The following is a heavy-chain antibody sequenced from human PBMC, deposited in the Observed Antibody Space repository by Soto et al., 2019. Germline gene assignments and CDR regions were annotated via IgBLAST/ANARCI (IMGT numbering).Heavy chain of an antibody. CDR3: AGVAAPRDYYYGMDV. J-gene: IGHJ6*02. V-gene: IGHV1-46*01. CDR1: GYTFTSYY. D-gene: IGHD6-6*01. CDR2: INPSGGST. Sequence: QVQLVQSGAEVKKPGASVKVSCKASGYTFTSYYMHWVRQAPGQGLEWMGIINPSGGSTSYAQKFQGRVTMTRDTSTSTVYMELSSLRSEDTAVYYCAGVAAPRDYYYGMDVWGQGTTVTVSS.